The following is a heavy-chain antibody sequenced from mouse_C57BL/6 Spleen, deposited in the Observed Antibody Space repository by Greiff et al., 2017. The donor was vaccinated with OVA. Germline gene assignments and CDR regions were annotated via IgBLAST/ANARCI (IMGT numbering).Heavy chain of an antibody. V-gene: IGHV1-26*01. D-gene: IGHD1-1*01. CDR2: INPNNGGT. CDR1: GYTFTDYY. CDR3: ARSDYYGSSPWYAMDY. J-gene: IGHJ4*01. Sequence: VQLKQSGPELVKPGASVKISCKASGYTFTDYYMNWVKQSHGKSLEWIGDINPNNGGTSYNQKFKGKATLTVDKSSSTAYMELRSLTSEDSAVYYCARSDYYGSSPWYAMDYWGQGTSVTVSS.